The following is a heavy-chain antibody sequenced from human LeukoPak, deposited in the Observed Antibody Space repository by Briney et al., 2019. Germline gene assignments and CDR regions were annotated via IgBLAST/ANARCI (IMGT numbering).Heavy chain of an antibody. J-gene: IGHJ5*02. Sequence: GESLKISCKGSGYSFTNYWIGWVRQMPGKGLEWMGIIFPGDSHTRYSPSFQGQVTMSADKSISTAYLQWSSLRASDTAMYYCARSSVIWFDPWGQGTLVTVSS. D-gene: IGHD5/OR15-5a*01. CDR2: IFPGDSHT. V-gene: IGHV5-51*01. CDR1: GYSFTNYW. CDR3: ARSSVIWFDP.